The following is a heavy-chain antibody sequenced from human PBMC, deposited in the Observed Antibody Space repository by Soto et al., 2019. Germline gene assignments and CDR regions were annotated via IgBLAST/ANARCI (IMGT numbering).Heavy chain of an antibody. D-gene: IGHD2-15*01. V-gene: IGHV4-30-4*01. Sequence: QVQLLESGPGLVRPSQTLSLTCSVSGDSISTVDYFWAWIRQPPGQALEYIGYIYKSATTHYNPSFEGRVAISLDTSKSHFSLNVTSVTAADTAVYFCARGRYCLTGRCFPNWFDSWGQGTLVTVSS. CDR2: IYKSATT. CDR3: ARGRYCLTGRCFPNWFDS. CDR1: GDSISTVDYF. J-gene: IGHJ5*01.